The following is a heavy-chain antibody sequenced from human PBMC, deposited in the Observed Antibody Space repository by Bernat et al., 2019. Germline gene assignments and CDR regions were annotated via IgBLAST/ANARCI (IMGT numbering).Heavy chain of an antibody. J-gene: IGHJ5*02. Sequence: QLQLQESGPGLVKPSETLSLTCTVSGGSISSSSYYWGWIRQPPGKGLEWIGSIYYSGSTYYNPSLKSRVTISVDTSKNQFSLKLSSVTAADTAVYYCARTDSSGPSQRPWGQGTLVTVSS. V-gene: IGHV4-39*01. CDR1: GGSISSSSYY. CDR2: IYYSGST. D-gene: IGHD3-22*01. CDR3: ARTDSSGPSQRP.